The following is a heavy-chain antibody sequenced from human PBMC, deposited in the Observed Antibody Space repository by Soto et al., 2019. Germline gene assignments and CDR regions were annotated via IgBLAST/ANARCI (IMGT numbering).Heavy chain of an antibody. CDR1: GYTFTSYA. J-gene: IGHJ3*02. V-gene: IGHV1-3*01. D-gene: IGHD3-3*01. CDR2: INAGNGNT. Sequence: GASVKVSCKAPGYTFTSYAMHWVRQAPGQRLEWMGWINAGNGNTKYSQKFQGRVTITRDTSASTAYMELSSLRSEDTAVYYCARDRITIFGEARDAFDIWGQGTMVTVSS. CDR3: ARDRITIFGEARDAFDI.